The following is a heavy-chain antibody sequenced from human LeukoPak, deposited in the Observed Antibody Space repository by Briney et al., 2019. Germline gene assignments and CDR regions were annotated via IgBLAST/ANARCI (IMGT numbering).Heavy chain of an antibody. J-gene: IGHJ4*02. V-gene: IGHV5-51*01. CDR2: IYPGDSDT. Sequence: GESLQISCQGSGSSFTNYWIGWVRQLPGKGLEWMGIIYPGDSDTRDSPSFQGQVTISADKSISTAYLQWRSLKASDTAMYYCARGSGYYDYWGQGTLVTVSS. CDR1: GSSFTNYW. D-gene: IGHD3-3*01. CDR3: ARGSGYYDY.